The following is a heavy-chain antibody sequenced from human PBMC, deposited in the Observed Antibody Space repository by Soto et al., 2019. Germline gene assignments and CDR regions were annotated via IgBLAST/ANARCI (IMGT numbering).Heavy chain of an antibody. CDR3: ARERGGRYCSGTSCYADFDY. J-gene: IGHJ4*02. V-gene: IGHV3-7*01. CDR1: GFTSSSCW. CDR2: INQDGSEK. D-gene: IGHD2-2*01. Sequence: GGSLRLSCAASGFTSSSCWMSWVRQAPGKRQEWVANINQDGSEKYYVDSVKGRFTISRDNAKNSVYLQMNSLRAEDTAVYYCARERGGRYCSGTSCYADFDYWGQGTLVTVSS.